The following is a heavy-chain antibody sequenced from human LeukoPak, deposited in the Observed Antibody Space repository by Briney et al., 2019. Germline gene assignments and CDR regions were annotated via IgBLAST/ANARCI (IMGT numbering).Heavy chain of an antibody. CDR1: GGSIRSSYYY. Sequence: SETLSLTCTVSGGSIRSSYYYWGWIRQPPGKGLEWIGSIYDSGSTYYNPSLKSRVTISVDTSKNQFSLKLNSVTAADTAVYYCARARSNYYYYYGMDVWGQGTTVTVSS. CDR3: ARARSNYYYYYGMDV. J-gene: IGHJ6*02. CDR2: IYDSGST. V-gene: IGHV4-39*01.